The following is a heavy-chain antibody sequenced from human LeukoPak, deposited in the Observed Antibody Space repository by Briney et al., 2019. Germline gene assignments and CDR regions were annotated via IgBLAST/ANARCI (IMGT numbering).Heavy chain of an antibody. CDR2: IYYSGST. Sequence: SETLSLTCAVSGASVSSSTYSWSWIRQPPGKTLEWIAYIYYSGSTTYNPSLKSRVTISVDTSKNQFSLKLSSVTAADTAVYYCARDSSPYDFWSGYLPYYYGMDVWGQGTTVTVSS. CDR1: GASVSSSTYS. V-gene: IGHV4-61*01. D-gene: IGHD3-3*01. J-gene: IGHJ6*02. CDR3: ARDSSPYDFWSGYLPYYYGMDV.